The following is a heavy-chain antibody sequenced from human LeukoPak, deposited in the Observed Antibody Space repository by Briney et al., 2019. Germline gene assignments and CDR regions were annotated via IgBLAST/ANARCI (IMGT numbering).Heavy chain of an antibody. J-gene: IGHJ5*02. V-gene: IGHV4-59*01. Sequence: KTSETLSLTCTVSGGSISSYYWSWIRQPPGKGLEWIGYIYYSGNTNYNPSLRSRVTISVDTSKNQFSLRLSSVTAADTAVYYCARNGRYCSGGTCRHYNWFDPWGQGTLVTVSS. CDR3: ARNGRYCSGGTCRHYNWFDP. D-gene: IGHD2-15*01. CDR2: IYYSGNT. CDR1: GGSISSYY.